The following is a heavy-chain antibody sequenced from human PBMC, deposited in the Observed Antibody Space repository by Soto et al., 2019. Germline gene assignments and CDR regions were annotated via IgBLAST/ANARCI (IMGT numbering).Heavy chain of an antibody. CDR1: GGSISSGDYY. CDR3: AKDKRFLEWLLLGYYMDV. Sequence: QVQLQESGPGLVKPSQTLSLTCTVSGGSISSGDYYWSWIRQPPGKGLEWIGYIYYSGSTYYNPSLKSRVTISVDTSKNQFSLKLSSVTAADTAVYYCAKDKRFLEWLLLGYYMDVWGKGTTVTVSS. V-gene: IGHV4-30-4*01. J-gene: IGHJ6*03. D-gene: IGHD3-3*01. CDR2: IYYSGST.